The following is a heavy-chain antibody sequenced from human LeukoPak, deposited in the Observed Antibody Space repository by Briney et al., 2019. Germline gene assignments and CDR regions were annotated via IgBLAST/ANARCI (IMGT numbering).Heavy chain of an antibody. CDR2: IYYSGST. CDR1: GGSISSYY. V-gene: IGHV4-59*01. J-gene: IGHJ6*02. CDR3: ARLTRGVISYYYYGMDV. D-gene: IGHD3-10*01. Sequence: SETLSLTCTVSGGSISSYYWSWVRQPPGKGLEWIGCIYYSGSTNYNPSLKSRVTISVDASKNQFSLKLSSVTAADTAVYYCARLTRGVISYYYYGMDVWGQGTTVTVSS.